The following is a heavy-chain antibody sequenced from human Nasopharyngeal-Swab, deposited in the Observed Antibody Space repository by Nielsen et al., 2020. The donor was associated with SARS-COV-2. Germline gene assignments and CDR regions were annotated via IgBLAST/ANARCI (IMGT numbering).Heavy chain of an antibody. Sequence: ASVKVSCKASGSTFTSYDINWVRQATGQGLEWMGWMNPNSGNTGYAQKFQGRVTMTRNTSISTAYMELSSLRPEDTAVYYCARGQYRYSSSWYGGNWFDPWGQGTLVTVSS. CDR3: ARGQYRYSSSWYGGNWFDP. V-gene: IGHV1-8*01. J-gene: IGHJ5*02. CDR1: GSTFTSYD. D-gene: IGHD6-13*01. CDR2: MNPNSGNT.